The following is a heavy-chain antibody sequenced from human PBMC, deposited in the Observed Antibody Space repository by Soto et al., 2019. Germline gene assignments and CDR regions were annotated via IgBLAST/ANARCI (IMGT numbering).Heavy chain of an antibody. J-gene: IGHJ5*02. V-gene: IGHV4-39*01. CDR2: MYYSGTT. CDR1: GGSISSSDFY. Sequence: QLQLQESGPGLVKPSETLSLTCTVSGGSISSSDFYWGWLRQTPGKGLEFIGSMYYSGTTYYNPSRKSRVTISVDTTKNQFTLKLISVTAADTALYYCAVVDSTGNWFDPWGEGALVTVSS. D-gene: IGHD6-25*01. CDR3: AVVDSTGNWFDP.